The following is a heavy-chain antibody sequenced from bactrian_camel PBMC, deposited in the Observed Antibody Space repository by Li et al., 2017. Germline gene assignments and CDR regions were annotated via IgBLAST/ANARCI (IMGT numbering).Heavy chain of an antibody. J-gene: IGHJ6*01. V-gene: IGHV3S40*01. D-gene: IGHD6*01. Sequence: DVQLVESGGGLVQPGGSLRLSCAASGFTFSSYDMAWLRRAPGKELEWVSGINSGGGSTYYLDSVKGRFTISRDNAKNTLYLQLNSLKSEDTGMYYCAAGKVRESCMEWYFSGKPPGMAEFGYWGQGTQVTVS. CDR3: AAGKVRESCMEWYFSGKPPGMAEFGY. CDR1: GFTFSSYD. CDR2: INSGGGST.